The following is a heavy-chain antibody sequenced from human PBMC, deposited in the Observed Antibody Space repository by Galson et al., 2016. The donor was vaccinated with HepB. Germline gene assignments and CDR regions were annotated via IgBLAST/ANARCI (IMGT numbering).Heavy chain of an antibody. D-gene: IGHD3-22*01. CDR3: ARYYDSGGNFDY. Sequence: ETLSLTCTVSGGSISSYYWSWIRQPPGKGLEWIGYIYYSGSTNYNPSLKSRVTISVDTSKNQFSLKLSSLTAADTAVYYCARYYDSGGNFDYWGQGTLVTVSS. V-gene: IGHV4-59*01. CDR1: GGSISSYY. J-gene: IGHJ4*02. CDR2: IYYSGST.